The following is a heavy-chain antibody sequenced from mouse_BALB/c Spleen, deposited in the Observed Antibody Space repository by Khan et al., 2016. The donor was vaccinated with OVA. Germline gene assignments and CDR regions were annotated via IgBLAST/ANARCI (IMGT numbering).Heavy chain of an antibody. J-gene: IGHJ4*01. Sequence: VKLLESGPGLVAPSQSLSITCTVSGFSLTDYAVSWIRQPPGKGLEWLGVIWAGGSKNYNSALKSRLSISKDNSRSQVFLNMNSLQTDDTAMYYGAKDPPYCAMDYWGQGTSVTVSS. CDR2: IWAGGSK. CDR3: AKDPPYCAMDY. CDR1: GFSLTDYA. V-gene: IGHV2-6-5*01.